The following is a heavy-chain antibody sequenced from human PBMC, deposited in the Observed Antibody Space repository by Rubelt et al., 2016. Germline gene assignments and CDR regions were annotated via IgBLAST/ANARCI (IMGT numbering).Heavy chain of an antibody. CDR3: ARDGDYDYVWGSYRIFDY. Sequence: VQLVESGGGVVQPGRSLRLSCAASGFTFSSNYMSWVRQAPGKGLEWVSVIYSGGSTYYADSVKGRFTIARDNSKNTLYLQMNSLRAEDTAVYYCARDGDYDYVWGSYRIFDYWGQGTLVTVSS. D-gene: IGHD3-16*02. CDR1: GFTFSSNY. J-gene: IGHJ4*02. CDR2: IYSGGST. V-gene: IGHV3-66*01.